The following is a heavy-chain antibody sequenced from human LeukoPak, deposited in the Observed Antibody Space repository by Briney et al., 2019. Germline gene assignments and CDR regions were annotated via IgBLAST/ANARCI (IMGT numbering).Heavy chain of an antibody. D-gene: IGHD3-22*01. Sequence: GRSLRLSSAPSRLTLGSYGMSCVPPAPQKGLECVSFITPNADRTSYADSVEGRFTISRDNPRNTLHMQMNSLRDEDTALYYCAIMHGYYDGSGYWVQWGQGTLVTVSS. J-gene: IGHJ1*01. V-gene: IGHV3-23*01. CDR3: AIMHGYYDGSGYWVQ. CDR2: ITPNADRT. CDR1: RLTLGSYG.